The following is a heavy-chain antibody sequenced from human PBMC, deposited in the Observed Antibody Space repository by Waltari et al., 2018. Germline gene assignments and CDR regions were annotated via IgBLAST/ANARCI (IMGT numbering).Heavy chain of an antibody. D-gene: IGHD2-2*02. Sequence: QVQLVESGGGVFQPGRSLRLSCAASGFTFSSYAMHWVRQAPGKGLEWVAVISYDGSNKYYADSVKGRFTISRDNSKNTLYLQMNSLRAEDTAVYYCASAGCSSTSCYTWGQGTLVTVSS. CDR1: GFTFSSYA. CDR3: ASAGCSSTSCYT. V-gene: IGHV3-30*01. J-gene: IGHJ4*02. CDR2: ISYDGSNK.